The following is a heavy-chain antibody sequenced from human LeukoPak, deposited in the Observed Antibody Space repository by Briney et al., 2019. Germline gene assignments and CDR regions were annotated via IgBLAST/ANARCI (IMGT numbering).Heavy chain of an antibody. CDR3: ARLEASTGKFYFDY. CDR1: GGSISSYY. D-gene: IGHD6-13*01. CDR2: IYYSGST. V-gene: IGHV4-59*08. J-gene: IGHJ4*02. Sequence: KPSETLSLTCTVSGGSISSYYWSWIRQTPGRGLEWIGYIYYSGSTNYNPSLKSRVTISVDTSKSQFSLKLSSVTAADTAFYYCARLEASTGKFYFDYWGQGTLVTVSS.